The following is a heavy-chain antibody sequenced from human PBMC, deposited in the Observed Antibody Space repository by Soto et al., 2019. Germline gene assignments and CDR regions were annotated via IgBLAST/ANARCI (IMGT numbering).Heavy chain of an antibody. V-gene: IGHV3-11*01. CDR2: ISTSGTTK. D-gene: IGHD6-19*01. CDR1: GFFFSDYY. Sequence: QGQLVESGGGLVRPGGSLRLSCAASGFFFSDYYMTWIRQAPGKGLEWVSYISTSGTTKSYADSVKGRFTISRDDAKNSLYLQMNSLRAEDTAVYYCARAGGSGWSLDYWGQGTLVTVSS. CDR3: ARAGGSGWSLDY. J-gene: IGHJ4*02.